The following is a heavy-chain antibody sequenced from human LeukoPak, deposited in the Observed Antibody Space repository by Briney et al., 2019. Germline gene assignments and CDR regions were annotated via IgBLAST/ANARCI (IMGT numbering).Heavy chain of an antibody. D-gene: IGHD3-22*01. CDR1: GFTFSSYG. J-gene: IGHJ4*02. V-gene: IGHV3-30*03. CDR2: ISYDGSNK. Sequence: GGSLRLSCAASGFTFSSYGMHWVRQAPGKGLEWVAVISYDGSNKYYADSVKGRFTISRDNAKNSLYLQMNSLRAEDTAVYYCGRALLTYYYDSSGYFGYWGQGTLVTVSS. CDR3: GRALLTYYYDSSGYFGY.